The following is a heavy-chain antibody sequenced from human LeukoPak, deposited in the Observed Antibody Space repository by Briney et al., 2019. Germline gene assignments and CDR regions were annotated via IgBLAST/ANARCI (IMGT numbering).Heavy chain of an antibody. CDR2: ISHTGTTI. CDR3: AKDDAWLRFGE. V-gene: IGHV3-11*01. J-gene: IGHJ4*02. CDR1: GFTFSDHY. Sequence: GGSLRLSCAASGFTFSDHYMSWIRQAPGKGLEWVSYISHTGTTIHYADSVKGRFTISRDNSKNTLYLEVISLTAEDTAVYYCAKDDAWLRFGEWSQGTLVTVSS. D-gene: IGHD3-10*01.